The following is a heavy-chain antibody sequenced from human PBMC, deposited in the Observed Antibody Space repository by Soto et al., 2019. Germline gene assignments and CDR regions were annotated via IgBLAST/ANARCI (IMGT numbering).Heavy chain of an antibody. CDR3: ARHPLPYSSSSRPPFDS. D-gene: IGHD6-6*01. Sequence: PXESLKTSWKGSGYSFTSYWIGWVRPMPGKGLEWMGIIYPGDSDTRYSPSFQGQVTISADKSISTAYLQWSSLKASDTAMYYCARHPLPYSSSSRPPFDSWGQGALVTVSS. CDR1: GYSFTSYW. J-gene: IGHJ4*02. V-gene: IGHV5-51*01. CDR2: IYPGDSDT.